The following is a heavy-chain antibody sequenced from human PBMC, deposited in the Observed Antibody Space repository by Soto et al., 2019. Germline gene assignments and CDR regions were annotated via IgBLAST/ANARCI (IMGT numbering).Heavy chain of an antibody. D-gene: IGHD1-1*01. V-gene: IGHV1-18*04. J-gene: IGHJ5*02. CDR3: ARDLREGYNFGDWFDP. CDR1: GYSFTSYG. CDR2: ISTYNGLT. Sequence: QLQLVQSGAEVKQPGASVKVSCKASGYSFTSYGINWVRQAPGQGPEWMGRISTYNGLTKYAQKFQGRVTMTKDTSTSTAYMELRSLRYDDTAVYYGARDLREGYNFGDWFDPWGQGTLVTVSS.